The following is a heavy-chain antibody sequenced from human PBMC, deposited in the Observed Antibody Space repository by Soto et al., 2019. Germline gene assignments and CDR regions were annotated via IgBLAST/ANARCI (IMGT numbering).Heavy chain of an antibody. Sequence: SETLSLTCTVSGGSISSGGYYWSWIRQHPGKGLEWIGYIYYSGSTYYNPSLKSRVTISVDTSKNQFSLKLSSVTAADTAVYYCARDSGGLAVAGRLCDPWGQGTLVTVSS. D-gene: IGHD6-19*01. CDR3: ARDSGGLAVAGRLCDP. V-gene: IGHV4-31*03. J-gene: IGHJ5*02. CDR1: GGSISSGGYY. CDR2: IYYSGST.